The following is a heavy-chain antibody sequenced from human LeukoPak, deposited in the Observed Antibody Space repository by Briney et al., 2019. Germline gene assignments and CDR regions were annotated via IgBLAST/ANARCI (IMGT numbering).Heavy chain of an antibody. D-gene: IGHD6-13*01. J-gene: IGHJ3*02. V-gene: IGHV1-69*04. CDR2: IIPILGIA. CDR1: GGTFSSYA. CDR3: ARWVGQQLVPGAFDI. Sequence: ASVKVSCKASGGTFSSYAISWVRQAPGQGLEWMGRIIPILGIANYAQKFQGRVTITADKSTSTAYMELSSLRSGDTAVYYCARWVGQQLVPGAFDIWGQGTMVTVSS.